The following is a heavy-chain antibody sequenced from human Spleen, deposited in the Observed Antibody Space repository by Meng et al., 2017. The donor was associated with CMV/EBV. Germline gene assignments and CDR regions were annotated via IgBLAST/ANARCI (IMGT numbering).Heavy chain of an antibody. CDR3: ARGGGYSYGYPPHYFDY. V-gene: IGHV3-21*01. CDR1: GFTFSSYG. D-gene: IGHD5-18*01. Sequence: GGSLRLSCAASGFTFSSYGMHWVRQAPGKGLEWVSSISSSSSYIYYADSVKGRFTISRDNAKNSLYLQMNSLRAEDTAVYYCARGGGYSYGYPPHYFDYWGQGTLVTVSS. J-gene: IGHJ4*02. CDR2: ISSSSSYI.